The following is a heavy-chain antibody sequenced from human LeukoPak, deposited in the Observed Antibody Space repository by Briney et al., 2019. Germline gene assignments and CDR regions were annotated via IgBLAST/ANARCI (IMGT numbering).Heavy chain of an antibody. CDR1: GFTFSSYG. V-gene: IGHV3-30*02. J-gene: IGHJ1*01. CDR2: IRYDGSNK. CDR3: AKGGYSSSWYSRTAEYFQH. Sequence: GGSLRLSCAASGFTFSSYGVHWVRQAPGKGLEWVAFIRYDGSNKYYADSVKGRFTISRDNSKNTLYLQMNSLRAEDTAVYYCAKGGYSSSWYSRTAEYFQHWGQGTLVTVSS. D-gene: IGHD6-13*01.